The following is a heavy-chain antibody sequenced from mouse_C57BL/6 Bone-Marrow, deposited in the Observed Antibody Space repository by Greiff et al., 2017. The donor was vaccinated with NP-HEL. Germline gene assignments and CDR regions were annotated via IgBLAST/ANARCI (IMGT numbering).Heavy chain of an antibody. D-gene: IGHD1-1*01. J-gene: IGHJ3*01. CDR3: ARYEGYYGSPFAY. V-gene: IGHV3-6*01. CDR2: ISYDGSN. CDR1: GYSIISGYY. Sequence: EVQLVESGPGLVKPSQSLSLTCSVTGYSIISGYYWNWIRQFPGNKLEWVAYISYDGSNNYNPSLKNRISITRDISKNQFFLKLTSVTTEDTATYYCARYEGYYGSPFAYWGQGTLVTVSA.